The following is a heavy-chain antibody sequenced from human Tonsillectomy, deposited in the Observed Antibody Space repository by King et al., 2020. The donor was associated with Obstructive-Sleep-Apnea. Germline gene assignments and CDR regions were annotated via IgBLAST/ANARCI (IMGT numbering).Heavy chain of an antibody. J-gene: IGHJ6*02. CDR2: ISSTSSYI. V-gene: IGHV3-21*01. Sequence: VQLVESGGGLVKPGGSLRLSCAASGFTFSSYSMNWVRQAPGKGLEWVSSISSTSSYIYYADSVQGRFTISRDNAQNSLYLQMNSLRAEDTAVYYCGGGGNSPSRYYYYGMDVWGQGTTVTVSS. D-gene: IGHD4-23*01. CDR3: GGGGNSPSRYYYYGMDV. CDR1: GFTFSSYS.